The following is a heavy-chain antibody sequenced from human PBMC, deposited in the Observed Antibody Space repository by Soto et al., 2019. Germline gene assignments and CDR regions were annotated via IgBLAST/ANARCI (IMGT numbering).Heavy chain of an antibody. CDR1: GYTFTSYA. V-gene: IGHV1-3*01. D-gene: IGHD3-3*02. J-gene: IGHJ6*02. CDR3: ATAPSHFLYYYGMDV. CDR2: INAGNGNT. Sequence: GASVKVSCKASGYTFTSYAMHWVRQAPGQRLEWMGWINAGNGNTKYSQKFQGRVTITRDTSASTAYMELSSLRSEDTAVYYCATAPSHFLYYYGMDVWGQGTTVTVSS.